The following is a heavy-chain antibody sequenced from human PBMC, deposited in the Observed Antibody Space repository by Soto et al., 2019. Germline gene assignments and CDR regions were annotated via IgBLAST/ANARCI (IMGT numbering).Heavy chain of an antibody. J-gene: IGHJ5*02. V-gene: IGHV1-69*02. D-gene: IGHD2-2*01. CDR1: GGTFSSYT. CDR3: ASGVVPAASNWFDP. Sequence: SVKVSCKASGGTFSSYTISWVRQAPGQGLEWMGRIIPILGIANYAQKFQGRVTITADKSTSTAYMELSSLRSEDTAVYYCASGVVPAASNWFDPWGQGTLVTVSS. CDR2: IIPILGIA.